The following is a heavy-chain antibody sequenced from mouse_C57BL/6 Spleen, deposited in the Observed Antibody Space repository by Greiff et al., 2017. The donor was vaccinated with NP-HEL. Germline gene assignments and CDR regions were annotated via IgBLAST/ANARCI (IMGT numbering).Heavy chain of an antibody. J-gene: IGHJ4*01. D-gene: IGHD1-1*01. CDR1: GYSITSGYY. V-gene: IGHV3-6*01. Sequence: EVKLMESGPGLVKPSQSLSLTCSVTGYSITSGYYWNWIRQFPGNKLEWMGYISYDGSNNYNPSLKNRISITRDTSKNQFFLKLNSVTTEDTATYYCAREKIYYGSSRYYAMDYWGQGTSVTVSS. CDR3: AREKIYYGSSRYYAMDY. CDR2: ISYDGSN.